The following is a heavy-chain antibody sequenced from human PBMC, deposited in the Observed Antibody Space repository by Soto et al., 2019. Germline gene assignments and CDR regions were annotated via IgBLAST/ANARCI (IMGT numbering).Heavy chain of an antibody. Sequence: GTLSLSCAASGLSWSGYAIVWVRLTYGQGLEWVGRIRSKANSYGTVYAASVKGRFTISRDDSKNTAYLQMNRLKTEDTAVYYCTRQTTGTDWALVNGMDVWGQGTTVTVSS. D-gene: IGHD1-1*01. V-gene: IGHV3-73*01. CDR3: TRQTTGTDWALVNGMDV. CDR2: IRSKANSYGT. J-gene: IGHJ6*02. CDR1: GLSWSGYA.